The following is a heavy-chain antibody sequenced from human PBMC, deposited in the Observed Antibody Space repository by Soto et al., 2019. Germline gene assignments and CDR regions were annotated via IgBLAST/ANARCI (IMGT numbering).Heavy chain of an antibody. Sequence: SETLSLTCAVYGGSFSGYYWSWIRQPPGKGLEWIGEINHSGSTNYNPSLKSRVTISVDTSKNQFSLKLSSVTAADTAVYYCARVGGVRITMVRGTERGFDYWGQGTLVTVSS. CDR3: ARVGGVRITMVRGTERGFDY. J-gene: IGHJ4*02. D-gene: IGHD3-10*01. V-gene: IGHV4-34*01. CDR1: GGSFSGYY. CDR2: INHSGST.